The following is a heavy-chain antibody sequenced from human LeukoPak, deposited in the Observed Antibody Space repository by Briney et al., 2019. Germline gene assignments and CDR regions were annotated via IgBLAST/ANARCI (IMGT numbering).Heavy chain of an antibody. D-gene: IGHD6-13*01. Sequence: PSETLSLTCAVSGGSISSSNWWSWVRQPPGKGLEWIGEIYHSGNTNYNPSLKSRVTISIDKSKNQFSLKLSSVTAADTAVYYCARYSSSWDAGFDYWGQGTLVTVSS. CDR1: GGSISSSNW. CDR3: ARYSSSWDAGFDY. CDR2: IYHSGNT. V-gene: IGHV4/OR15-8*02. J-gene: IGHJ4*02.